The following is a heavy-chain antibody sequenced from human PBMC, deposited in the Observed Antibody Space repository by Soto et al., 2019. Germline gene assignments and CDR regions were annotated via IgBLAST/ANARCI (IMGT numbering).Heavy chain of an antibody. D-gene: IGHD4-17*01. J-gene: IGHJ4*02. CDR1: GYTFNDYG. CDR2: ISAYNGNT. V-gene: IGHV1-18*01. Sequence: QLVQSGGEVQKPGASVKVSCKTSGYTFNDYGINWVRQAPGQGLEWMGWISAYNGNTNYAQKFQGRVTWTTDTSTSTAYRELKSLTSDDTAVYYCARWGRDYGDPFDYWGQGTPVTVSS. CDR3: ARWGRDYGDPFDY.